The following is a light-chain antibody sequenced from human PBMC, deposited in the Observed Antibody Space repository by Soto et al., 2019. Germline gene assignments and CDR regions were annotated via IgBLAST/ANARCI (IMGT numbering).Light chain of an antibody. V-gene: IGKV1-33*01. CDR3: QQYDNLPFT. J-gene: IGKJ3*01. CDR2: DAS. Sequence: DIQMTQSPSSLSASVGDRVTITCQASQDISNYLNWYQQKPGKAPKLLIYDASNLETGVPSRFSGSGSGTDFTFPIRSLQPEDIATYYCQQYDNLPFTFGPGTKVDIK. CDR1: QDISNY.